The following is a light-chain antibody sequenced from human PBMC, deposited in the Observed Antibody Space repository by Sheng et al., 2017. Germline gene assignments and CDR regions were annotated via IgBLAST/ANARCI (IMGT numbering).Light chain of an antibody. CDR3: CSYAGSYTGV. CDR2: DVT. Sequence: QSALTQPRSVSGSPGQSVTISCTGTSSDVGFYNYVSWYQHHPGKAPQLMIYDVTKRPSGVPSIASLAPSLATRPPSTISGLQAEDEADYYCCSYAGSYTGVFGGGTKLTVL. CDR1: SSDVGFYNY. J-gene: IGLJ2*01. V-gene: IGLV2-11*01.